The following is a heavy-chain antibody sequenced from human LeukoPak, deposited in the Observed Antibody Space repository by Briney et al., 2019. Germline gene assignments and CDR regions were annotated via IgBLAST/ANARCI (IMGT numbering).Heavy chain of an antibody. CDR1: GFTFSSYA. D-gene: IGHD3-10*01. Sequence: GGSLRLSCAASGFTFSSYAMNWVRQAPGKGLEWVSGISGSGTNTDYIDSVKGRFTISRDNAKNSLYLQMNSLRAEDTAVYYCARPRGINGDYWGQGTLVTVSS. J-gene: IGHJ4*02. CDR2: ISGSGTNT. CDR3: ARPRGINGDY. V-gene: IGHV3-21*01.